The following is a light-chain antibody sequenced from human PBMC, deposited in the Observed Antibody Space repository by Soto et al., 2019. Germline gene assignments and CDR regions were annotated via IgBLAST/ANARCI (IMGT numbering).Light chain of an antibody. V-gene: IGLV2-14*01. J-gene: IGLJ1*01. CDR3: SSYTSSSTL. CDR2: AVT. Sequence: QSVLTQPASASGSPGQSITISCTGTSSDVGGYNYISWYQQHPGKAPKLMIYAVTDRPSGVSSRFSGSKSGNTASLAISGLQADDEADYYCSSYTSSSTLFGTGTKVTVL. CDR1: SSDVGGYNY.